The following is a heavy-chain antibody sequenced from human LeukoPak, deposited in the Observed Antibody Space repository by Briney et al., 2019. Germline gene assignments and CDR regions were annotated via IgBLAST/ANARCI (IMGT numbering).Heavy chain of an antibody. CDR2: ISGSGGST. CDR1: GFTFNIYA. D-gene: IGHD3-22*01. Sequence: GGSLRLSCAASGFTFNIYAMGWVRQAPGKGLEWVSAISGSGGSTYYADSVKGRFTISRDNSKSTLYLQMNSLIAEDTAVYYCAKDAMFYYDGSGYYWDYWGQGTLVTVSS. CDR3: AKDAMFYYDGSGYYWDY. J-gene: IGHJ4*02. V-gene: IGHV3-23*01.